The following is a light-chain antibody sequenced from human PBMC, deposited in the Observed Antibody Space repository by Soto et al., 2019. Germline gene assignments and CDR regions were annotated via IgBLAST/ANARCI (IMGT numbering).Light chain of an antibody. J-gene: IGKJ5*01. V-gene: IGKV1-27*01. CDR3: QKYNSALT. Sequence: DIQITHSPSSLSASVGYRITITCRASQDISNYLAWYQQKPGKVPKLLIYSASTLQSGVPSRFSGSGSGTDFTLTISSLQPEDVATYFCQKYNSALTFGQGTRLEIK. CDR1: QDISNY. CDR2: SAS.